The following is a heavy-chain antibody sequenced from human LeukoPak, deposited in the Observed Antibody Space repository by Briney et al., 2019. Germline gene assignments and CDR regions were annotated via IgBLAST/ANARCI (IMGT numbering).Heavy chain of an antibody. Sequence: RTGGSLRLSCAASGFTFSDYQMSWIRQAPGKGLEWVSYISSSSYTNYADSVKGRFTISRDNAKNSLYLQMNSLRAEDTAVYYCTTHRGEWVLGSWGQGILVTVSS. CDR2: ISSSSYT. J-gene: IGHJ5*02. CDR3: TTHRGEWVLGS. D-gene: IGHD3-16*01. CDR1: GFTFSDYQ. V-gene: IGHV3-11*03.